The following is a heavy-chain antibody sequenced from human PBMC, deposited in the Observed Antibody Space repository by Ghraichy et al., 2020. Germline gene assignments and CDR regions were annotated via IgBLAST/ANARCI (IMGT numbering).Heavy chain of an antibody. Sequence: SCAASGFTFSSYAMSWVRQAPGKGLEWVSAISGSGGSTYYADSVKGRFTISRDNSKNTLYLQMNSLRTEDTAVYYCAKAFGLPITHDYWGQGTLVTDSS. V-gene: IGHV3-23*01. CDR1: GFTFSSYA. CDR3: AKAFGLPITHDY. CDR2: ISGSGGST. D-gene: IGHD5-24*01. J-gene: IGHJ4*02.